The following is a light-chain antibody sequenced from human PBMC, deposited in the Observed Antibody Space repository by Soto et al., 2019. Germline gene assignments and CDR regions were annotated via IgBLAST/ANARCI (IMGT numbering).Light chain of an antibody. CDR3: SSYAGGDTPVV. CDR1: SSDLGNHNF. V-gene: IGLV2-8*01. J-gene: IGLJ3*02. Sequence: QSVLTQPPSASGSPGQSVSISCTGSSSDLGNHNFVSWYQQYPGKAPKLMIFEVSKRPSGVPDRFSASKSGNTASLTVSGLQAEDEADYYCSSYAGGDTPVVFGGGTKVPS. CDR2: EVS.